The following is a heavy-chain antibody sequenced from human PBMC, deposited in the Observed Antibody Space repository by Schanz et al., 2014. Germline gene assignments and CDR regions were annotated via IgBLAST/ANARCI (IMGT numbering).Heavy chain of an antibody. CDR1: EFSFSSFG. D-gene: IGHD3-10*01. CDR2: ISYDGSSK. CDR3: ARGIITMVRGGDVGAFDI. V-gene: IGHV3-33*08. Sequence: QVQLVESGGGVVQPGRSLRLSCAASEFSFSSFGMNWVRQAPGKGLEWVALISYDGSSKNHADSVQGRFTISRDNSKNALYLQMDSLRAEDTAVYYCARGIITMVRGGDVGAFDIWGQGTMVTVSS. J-gene: IGHJ3*02.